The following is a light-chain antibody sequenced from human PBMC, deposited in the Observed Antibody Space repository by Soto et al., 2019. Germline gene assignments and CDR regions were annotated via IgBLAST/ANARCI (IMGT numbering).Light chain of an antibody. CDR1: QPISSW. CDR3: QNYNSYSEE. J-gene: IGKJ1*01. V-gene: IGKV1-5*03. CDR2: KAS. Sequence: DIQMTQSPPTLSASVVDRFTITCRASQPISSWLAWYQQKPGKAPKLLIYKASTLKSGVPSRFSGSGSGTEFTLTISSLQPDDFATYYCQNYNSYSEEFGQGTKVDIK.